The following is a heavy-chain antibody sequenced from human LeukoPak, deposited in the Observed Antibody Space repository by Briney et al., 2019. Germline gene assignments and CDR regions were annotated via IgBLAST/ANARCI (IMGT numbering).Heavy chain of an antibody. CDR3: AREGPLEGATTNYFDY. Sequence: SETLSLTCTVSGGSISSGDYYWSRIRQPPGKGLGWIGYIYYSGSTYYNPSLKSRVTISVDTSKNQFSLKLSSVTAADTAVYYCAREGPLEGATTNYFDYWGHGTLVTVSS. J-gene: IGHJ4*01. V-gene: IGHV4-30-4*01. D-gene: IGHD5-12*01. CDR1: GGSISSGDYY. CDR2: IYYSGST.